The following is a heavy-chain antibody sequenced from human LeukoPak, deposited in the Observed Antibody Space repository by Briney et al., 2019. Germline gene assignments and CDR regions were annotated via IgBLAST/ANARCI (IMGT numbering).Heavy chain of an antibody. CDR2: ISAYTGHT. Sequence: ASVKLSCKASGFGFSSYGINWVRQAPGQRLEWMGWISAYTGHTKYLQKMRGRVTMTTDTCTNTAYTELRSLTSDDTAVYYCARGPGIDVAGVFDYWGQGSLFTVSS. CDR1: GFGFSSYG. CDR3: ARGPGIDVAGVFDY. V-gene: IGHV1-18*04. J-gene: IGHJ4*02. D-gene: IGHD6-19*01.